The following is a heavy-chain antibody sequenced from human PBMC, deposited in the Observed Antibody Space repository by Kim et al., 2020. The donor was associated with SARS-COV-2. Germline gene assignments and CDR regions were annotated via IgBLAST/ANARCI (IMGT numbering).Heavy chain of an antibody. CDR1: GGSISSSSYY. CDR3: SAPLGGQQLYYWYFDL. V-gene: IGHV4-39*01. J-gene: IGHJ2*01. CDR2: IYYSGST. D-gene: IGHD6-13*01. Sequence: SETLSLTCTVSGGSISSSSYYWGWIRQPPGKGLEWIGSIYYSGSTYYNPSLKSRVTISVDTSKNQFSLKLSSVTAADTAVYYCSAPLGGQQLYYWYFDLWGRGTLVTVSS.